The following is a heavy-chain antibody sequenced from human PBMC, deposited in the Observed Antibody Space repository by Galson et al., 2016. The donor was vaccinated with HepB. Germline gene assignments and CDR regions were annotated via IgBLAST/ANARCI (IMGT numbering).Heavy chain of an antibody. D-gene: IGHD4-17*01. Sequence: SETLSLTCAVSDDSIRSTNWWNWVRQPPGKGLEWIGEIFHSGSTNYNSSLKSRVIISVDKSKSQLSLKLTSVTAADTAVYYCARAINYGDYGSYFQEWGQGTVVTVSS. V-gene: IGHV4-4*02. CDR3: ARAINYGDYGSYFQE. CDR2: IFHSGST. J-gene: IGHJ1*01. CDR1: DDSIRSTNW.